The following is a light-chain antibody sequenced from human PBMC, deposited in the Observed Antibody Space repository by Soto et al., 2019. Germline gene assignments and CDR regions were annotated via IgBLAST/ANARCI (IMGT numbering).Light chain of an antibody. CDR3: QSYESSLSGSV. V-gene: IGLV1-40*01. CDR1: SSNIGPGYD. J-gene: IGLJ1*01. Sequence: QSVLTQPPSVSGAPGQRVTISCTGSSSNIGPGYDVHWYQHLPGTAPKLPIYSNTNRPSGVPDRFSGSRSGTSASLAITGLQAEDEADYYCQSYESSLSGSVFGTGTKVTVL. CDR2: SNT.